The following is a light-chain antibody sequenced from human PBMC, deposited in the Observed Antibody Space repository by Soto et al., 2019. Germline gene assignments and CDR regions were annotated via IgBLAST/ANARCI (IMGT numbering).Light chain of an antibody. CDR1: QGIRND. CDR2: AAS. J-gene: IGKJ4*01. V-gene: IGKV1-6*01. CDR3: LQDYDYPLI. Sequence: AIQMTQSPSSLSASVGDRVTITCRASQGIRNDLGWDQQKPGKAPKLLLYAASTLQSGVPSRFSGSGSGTDFTLTISSLQPEDYATYYCLQDYDYPLIFGGGTKVEIK.